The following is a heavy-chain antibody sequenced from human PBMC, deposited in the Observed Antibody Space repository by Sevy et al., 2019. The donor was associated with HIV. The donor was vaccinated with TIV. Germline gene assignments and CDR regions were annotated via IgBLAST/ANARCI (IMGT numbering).Heavy chain of an antibody. Sequence: SETLSLTCTVSGGCISSYYWSWIRQPPGKGLEWIGYIYYSGSTNYNPSLKSRVTISVDTSKNQFSLKLSSVTAADTAVYYCARGINCSGGSCYPNDYWGQGTLVTVSS. CDR2: IYYSGST. CDR1: GGCISSYY. D-gene: IGHD2-15*01. V-gene: IGHV4-59*01. J-gene: IGHJ4*02. CDR3: ARGINCSGGSCYPNDY.